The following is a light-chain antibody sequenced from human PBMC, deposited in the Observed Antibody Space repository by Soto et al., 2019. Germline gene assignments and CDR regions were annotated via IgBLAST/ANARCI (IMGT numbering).Light chain of an antibody. CDR3: CSYAGSSTYV. Sequence: QSVLTQPASVSGSPGQSITISCTGTSSDVGSYNLVSWYQQHPGKAPKFMIYEGSKRPSGVSNRFSGSKSGNTASLTISGLQAEDEAVYYCCSYAGSSTYVFGTGTKVTVL. CDR2: EGS. V-gene: IGLV2-23*01. J-gene: IGLJ1*01. CDR1: SSDVGSYNL.